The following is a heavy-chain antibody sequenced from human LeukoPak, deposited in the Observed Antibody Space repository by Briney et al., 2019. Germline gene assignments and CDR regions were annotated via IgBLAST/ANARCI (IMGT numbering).Heavy chain of an antibody. CDR1: GGSISSYY. CDR3: ARDSPTRYFDY. V-gene: IGHV4-59*01. CDR2: IYYSGST. Sequence: SETLSLTCTVSGGSISSYYWSWIRQPAGKGLEWIGYIYYSGSTNYNPSLKSRVTISVDTSKNQFSLKLSSVTAADTAVYYCARDSPTRYFDYWGQGTLVTVSS. J-gene: IGHJ4*02. D-gene: IGHD2-2*01.